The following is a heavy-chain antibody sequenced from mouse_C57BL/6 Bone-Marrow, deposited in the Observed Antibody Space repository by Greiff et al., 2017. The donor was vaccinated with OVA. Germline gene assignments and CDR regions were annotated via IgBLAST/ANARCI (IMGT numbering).Heavy chain of an antibody. Sequence: LQQSGPELVKPGASVKISCKASGYTFTDYYINWVKQRPGQGLEWIGWLYPGSGNTKYNEKFKGKATLTVDTSSSTAYMQLSSLTSEDSAVYFCARQGHYYGSSYGYFDVWGTGTTVTVSS. J-gene: IGHJ1*03. CDR1: GYTFTDYY. D-gene: IGHD1-1*01. CDR3: ARQGHYYGSSYGYFDV. CDR2: LYPGSGNT. V-gene: IGHV1-84*01.